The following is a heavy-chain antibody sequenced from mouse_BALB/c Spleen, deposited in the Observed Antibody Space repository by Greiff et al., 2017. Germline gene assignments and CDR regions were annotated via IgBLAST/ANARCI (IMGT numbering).Heavy chain of an antibody. Sequence: EVKLQESGPSLVKPSQTLSLTCSVTGDSITSGYWNWIRKFPGNKLEYMGYISYSGSTYYNPSLKSRISITRDTSKNQYYLQLNSVTTEDTATYYCARLYYYGSPYFDYWGQGTTLTVSS. V-gene: IGHV3-8*02. J-gene: IGHJ2*01. CDR3: ARLYYYGSPYFDY. CDR2: ISYSGST. CDR1: GDSITSGY. D-gene: IGHD1-1*01.